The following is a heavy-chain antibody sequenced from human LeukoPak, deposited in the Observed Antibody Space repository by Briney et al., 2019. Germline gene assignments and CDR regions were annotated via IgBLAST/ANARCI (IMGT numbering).Heavy chain of an antibody. CDR2: IYPGDSDT. Sequence: GASLQISCKGSGSIFTSYWIGWVRQLPGKGLEWMGIIYPGDSDTRYSPSFQGQVTISADKSISTAYLQWSSLKASDTAMYYCARSAYCGGDCYSTFDYWGQGTLVTVSS. V-gene: IGHV5-51*01. J-gene: IGHJ4*02. D-gene: IGHD2-21*02. CDR1: GSIFTSYW. CDR3: ARSAYCGGDCYSTFDY.